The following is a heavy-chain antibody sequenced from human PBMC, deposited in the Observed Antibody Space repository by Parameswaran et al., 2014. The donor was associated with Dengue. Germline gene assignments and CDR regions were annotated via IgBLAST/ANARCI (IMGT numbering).Heavy chain of an antibody. J-gene: IGHJ4*02. CDR2: MNPNSGNT. Sequence: WVRQAPGQGLEWMGWMNPNSGNTGYAQKFQGRVTMTRNTSISTAYMELSSLRSEDTAVYYCARWRRGVINPIDYWGQGTLVTVSS. V-gene: IGHV1-8*01. D-gene: IGHD3-10*01. CDR3: ARWRRGVINPIDY.